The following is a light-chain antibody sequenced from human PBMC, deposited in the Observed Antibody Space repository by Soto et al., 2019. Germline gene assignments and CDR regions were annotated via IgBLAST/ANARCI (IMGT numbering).Light chain of an antibody. Sequence: DIQLTQSPSSLSASVGDRITISCRASPSISRNLNWYQQMPGKAPNLLIYAARDLQSGVPGRFSGSGSGTEFNLTISSLQPEDRANDDCQQSHSTTFSFGQGTKLEI. CDR1: PSISRN. J-gene: IGKJ2*01. V-gene: IGKV1-39*01. CDR2: AAR. CDR3: QQSHSTTFS.